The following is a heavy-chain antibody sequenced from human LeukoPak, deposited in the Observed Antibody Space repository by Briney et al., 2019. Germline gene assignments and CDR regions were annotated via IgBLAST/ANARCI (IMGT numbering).Heavy chain of an antibody. Sequence: SETLSLTCTVSGGSISSGGYYWSWIRQHPGKGLEWIGYIYYSGSIYYNPSLKSRVTISVDTSKNQFSLKLSSVTAADTAVYYCARAPGIEKQLVNIDAFDIWGQGTMVTVSS. CDR3: ARAPGIEKQLVNIDAFDI. CDR1: GGSISSGGYY. V-gene: IGHV4-31*03. D-gene: IGHD6-13*01. J-gene: IGHJ3*02. CDR2: IYYSGSI.